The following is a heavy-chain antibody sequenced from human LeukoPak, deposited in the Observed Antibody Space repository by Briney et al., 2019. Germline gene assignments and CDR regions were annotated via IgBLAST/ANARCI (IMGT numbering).Heavy chain of an antibody. CDR1: GGSISSYY. Sequence: SETLSLTCTVSGGSISSYYWSWIRQPPGKGLEWIGYIYYSGSTNYNPSLKSRVTISVDTSKNQFSLKLSSVTAADTAVYYCARGYRSGSYGYFDYWGQGTLVTVSS. CDR2: IYYSGST. J-gene: IGHJ4*02. V-gene: IGHV4-59*01. D-gene: IGHD3-10*01. CDR3: ARGYRSGSYGYFDY.